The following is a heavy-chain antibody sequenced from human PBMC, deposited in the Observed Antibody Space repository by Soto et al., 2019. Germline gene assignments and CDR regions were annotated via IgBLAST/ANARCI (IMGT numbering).Heavy chain of an antibody. CDR3: ARASTMIVVGQSWYFDL. Sequence: QVQLVQSGAEVKKPGSSVKVSCKASGGTFSSYAISWVRQAPGQGLEWMGGIIPIFGTANYAQKFQGRVTITADESTSTAYMELSSLRAEDTAVYYCARASTMIVVGQSWYFDLWGRGTLVTVSS. CDR1: GGTFSSYA. D-gene: IGHD3-22*01. CDR2: IIPIFGTA. V-gene: IGHV1-69*01. J-gene: IGHJ2*01.